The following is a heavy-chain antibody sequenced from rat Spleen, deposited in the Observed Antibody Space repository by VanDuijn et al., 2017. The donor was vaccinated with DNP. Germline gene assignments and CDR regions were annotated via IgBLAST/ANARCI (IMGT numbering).Heavy chain of an antibody. CDR2: INTGSGGT. V-gene: IGHV1-43*01. CDR1: GYTFTSYY. D-gene: IGHD4-3*01. J-gene: IGHJ3*01. CDR3: ARRSGYGNWFAY. Sequence: QVQLQQSGAELAKPGSSVKISCKASGYTFTSYYIAWIKQATGQGLDFIGYINTGSGGTNYNEKFKGRATLTVDKSSSTAYMQLSSLTPVDTAVYYCARRSGYGNWFAYWGHGTLVTVSS.